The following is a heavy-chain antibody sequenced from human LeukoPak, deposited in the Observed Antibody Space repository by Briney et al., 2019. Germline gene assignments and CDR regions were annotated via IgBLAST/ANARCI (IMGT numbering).Heavy chain of an antibody. CDR1: GFXFSSYA. D-gene: IGHD2/OR15-2a*01. Sequence: PGRSLRLSCAASGFXFSSYAMHWVRQAPGKGLEWVAVIWYDGSNKYYADSVKGRFTISRDNSKNTLYLQMNSLRAEDTAVYYCAREIVRRRSARAFDIWGQGTMVTVSS. CDR3: AREIVRRRSARAFDI. V-gene: IGHV3-33*08. CDR2: IWYDGSNK. J-gene: IGHJ3*02.